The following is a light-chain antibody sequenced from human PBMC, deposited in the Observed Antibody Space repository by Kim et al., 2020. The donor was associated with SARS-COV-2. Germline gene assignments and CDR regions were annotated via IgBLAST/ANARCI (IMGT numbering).Light chain of an antibody. CDR3: AAWDDSLSGRV. CDR1: SSNIGSNY. V-gene: IGLV1-47*01. CDR2: RNN. J-gene: IGLJ3*02. Sequence: SVLTQPPSASGTPGQRVTISCSGSSSNIGSNYVYWYQQLPGTAPKLLIYRNNQRPSGVPDRFSGSKSSTSASLAITGLRSEDEADYYCAAWDDSLSGRVFGGGTQLTVL.